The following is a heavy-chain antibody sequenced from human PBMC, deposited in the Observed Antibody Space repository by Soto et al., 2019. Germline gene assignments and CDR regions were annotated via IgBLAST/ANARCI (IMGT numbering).Heavy chain of an antibody. J-gene: IGHJ6*02. V-gene: IGHV1-2*02. CDR2: INPNSGGT. Sequence: ASVKVSCKASGYTFTGYYMHWVRQAPGQGLEWMGWINPNSGGTNYAQKFQGRVTMTRDTSISTAYMELSRLRSDDTAVYYCAREERFLEWSTGAYGMDVWGQGTTVTVSS. D-gene: IGHD3-3*01. CDR1: GYTFTGYY. CDR3: AREERFLEWSTGAYGMDV.